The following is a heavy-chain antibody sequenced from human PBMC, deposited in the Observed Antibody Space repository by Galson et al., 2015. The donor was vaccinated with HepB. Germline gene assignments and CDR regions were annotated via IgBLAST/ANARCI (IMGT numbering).Heavy chain of an antibody. CDR3: AKDSCSGGSCYHFDY. J-gene: IGHJ4*02. Sequence: SLRLSCAASGFTFDDYTMHWVRQAPGKGLEWVSLISWDGGSTYHADSVKGRFTISRDNSKNSLYLQMNSLRTEDTALYYCAKDSCSGGSCYHFDYWGQGTLVTVSS. D-gene: IGHD2-15*01. V-gene: IGHV3-43*01. CDR2: ISWDGGST. CDR1: GFTFDDYT.